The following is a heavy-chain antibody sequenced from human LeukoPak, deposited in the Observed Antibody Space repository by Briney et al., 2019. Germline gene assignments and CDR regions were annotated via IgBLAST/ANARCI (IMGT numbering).Heavy chain of an antibody. J-gene: IGHJ6*04. D-gene: IGHD6-13*01. V-gene: IGHV3-33*08. CDR3: ARDGIAAAGTQGYYGMDV. Sequence: GGSLRLSCAASGFTVSSNYMSWVRQAPGKGLEWVAVIWYDGSNKYYADSVKGRFTISRDNSKNTLYLQMNSLRAEDTAVYYCARDGIAAAGTQGYYGMDVWGKGTTVTVSS. CDR2: IWYDGSNK. CDR1: GFTVSSNY.